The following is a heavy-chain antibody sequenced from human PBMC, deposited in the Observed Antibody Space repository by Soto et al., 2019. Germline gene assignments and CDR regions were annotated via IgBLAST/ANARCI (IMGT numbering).Heavy chain of an antibody. CDR2: MNPNSGNT. CDR3: ARGRITGTSYNNWFDP. CDR1: GYTFTSYD. D-gene: IGHD1-20*01. J-gene: IGHJ5*02. Sequence: ASVKVSCKASGYTFTSYDINWVRQATGQGLEWMGWMNPNSGNTGYAQKFLGRVTMTRNTSISTAYMELSSLRSEDTAVYYCARGRITGTSYNNWFDPWCQGTLATVSS. V-gene: IGHV1-8*01.